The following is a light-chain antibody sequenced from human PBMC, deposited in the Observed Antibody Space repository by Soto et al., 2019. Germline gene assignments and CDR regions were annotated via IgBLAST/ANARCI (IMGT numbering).Light chain of an antibody. CDR1: QSINSA. Sequence: EIVMTQSPATLYLSPGERGALSCRASQSINSALAWYQQKPGQPPRLLIYGASTRATGVPARFTGSESGSEFTLTISGLQSEDFAVYYCQQGHNWPLTFSQGTRLEI. J-gene: IGKJ2*01. CDR3: QQGHNWPLT. CDR2: GAS. V-gene: IGKV3-15*01.